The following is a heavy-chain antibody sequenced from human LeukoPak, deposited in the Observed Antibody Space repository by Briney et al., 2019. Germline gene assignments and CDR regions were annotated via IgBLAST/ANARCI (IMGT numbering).Heavy chain of an antibody. J-gene: IGHJ4*02. V-gene: IGHV3-21*01. D-gene: IGHD4-23*01. CDR2: ISSGGSYI. CDR3: ARSPGGNSGDI. Sequence: GGSLRLSCAASGFTSSGYSMIWVRQAPGKGLEWVSSISSGGSYINYADSVKGRFTISRDNAKNSLYLQMNSLRAEDTAVYYCARSPGGNSGDIWGQGTLVTVSS. CDR1: GFTSSGYS.